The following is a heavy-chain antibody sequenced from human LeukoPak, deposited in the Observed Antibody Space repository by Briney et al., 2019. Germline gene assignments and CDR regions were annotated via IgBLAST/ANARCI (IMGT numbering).Heavy chain of an antibody. Sequence: GGSLRLSCAASGFTFSSYEMTWVRQAPGKGLEWVSYISSSGTAIYYADSVKGRFTISRDNAKNSLYLLMNSLRAEDTAVYYCARGSVDIVATSFAYWGQGTLVTVSS. CDR1: GFTFSSYE. D-gene: IGHD5-12*01. CDR3: ARGSVDIVATSFAY. V-gene: IGHV3-48*03. CDR2: ISSSGTAI. J-gene: IGHJ4*02.